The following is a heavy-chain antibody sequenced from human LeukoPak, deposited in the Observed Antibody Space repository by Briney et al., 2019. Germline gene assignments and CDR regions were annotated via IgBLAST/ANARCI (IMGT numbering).Heavy chain of an antibody. CDR3: AKNRFYMAV. CDR1: GFTFSNPW. V-gene: IGHV3-7*01. D-gene: IGHD2/OR15-2a*01. Sequence: GGSLRLSCAASGFTFSNPWMSWVRQAPGKGLEWVANIKEDGSEKYYVASVKGRFTIYRDNAKNSLYLQMNSLRAEETAVYHCAKNRFYMAVWGQGTTVTVSS. J-gene: IGHJ6*01. CDR2: IKEDGSEK.